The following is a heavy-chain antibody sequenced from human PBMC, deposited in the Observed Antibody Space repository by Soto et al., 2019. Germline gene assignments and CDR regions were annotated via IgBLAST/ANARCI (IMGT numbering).Heavy chain of an antibody. D-gene: IGHD3-22*01. CDR2: ISSSSSTI. V-gene: IGHV3-48*02. Sequence: EVQLVESGGGLVQPGGSLRLSCAASGFTFSSYSMNWVRQAPGKGLEWVSYISSSSSTIYYADSVKGRFTISRDNVKNSLYLQMNSLRDEDTAVYYCARDEQGYYDSSGYYPDAFDIWGQGTMVTVSS. J-gene: IGHJ3*02. CDR3: ARDEQGYYDSSGYYPDAFDI. CDR1: GFTFSSYS.